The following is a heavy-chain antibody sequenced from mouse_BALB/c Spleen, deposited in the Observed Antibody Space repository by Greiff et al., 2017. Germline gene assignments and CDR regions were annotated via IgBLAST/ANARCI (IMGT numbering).Heavy chain of an antibody. J-gene: IGHJ2*01. CDR3: ARGLMLDY. D-gene: IGHD6-5*01. V-gene: IGHV5-6-3*01. CDR1: GFTFSSYG. CDR2: INSNGGST. Sequence: EVMLVESGGGLVQPGGSLKLSCAASGFTFSSYGMSWVRQTPDKRLELVATINSNGGSTYYPDSVKGRFTISRDNAKNTLYLQMSSLKSEDTAMYYCARGLMLDYWGQGTTLTVSS.